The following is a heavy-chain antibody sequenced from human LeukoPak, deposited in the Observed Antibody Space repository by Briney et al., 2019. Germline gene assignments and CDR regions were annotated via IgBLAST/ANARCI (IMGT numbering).Heavy chain of an antibody. Sequence: GGSLRLSCASSGFTFSDYSMNWVRQAPGKGLEWISYIGISSGNTKYADSVKGRFTISGDSAKSSLYLQMNSLRVEDTAVYYCAREHNYAFDNWGQGTLVTVSS. V-gene: IGHV3-48*04. J-gene: IGHJ4*01. CDR2: IGISSGNT. CDR3: AREHNYAFDN. CDR1: GFTFSDYS. D-gene: IGHD1-1*01.